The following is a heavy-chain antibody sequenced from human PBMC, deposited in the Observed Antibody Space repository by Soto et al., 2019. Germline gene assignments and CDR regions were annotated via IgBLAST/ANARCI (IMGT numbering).Heavy chain of an antibody. D-gene: IGHD6-19*01. CDR1: GGSISSSSYY. CDR3: ARHSLNGQWVDY. Sequence: QLQLQESGPGLVKPSETLSLTCTVSGGSISSSSYYWGWIRQPPGKGLEWIGSIYYSGSTYYNPSLKSRVTISVDTSKNQFSLKLSSVTAADTAVYYCARHSLNGQWVDYWGQGTLVTVSS. V-gene: IGHV4-39*01. CDR2: IYYSGST. J-gene: IGHJ4*02.